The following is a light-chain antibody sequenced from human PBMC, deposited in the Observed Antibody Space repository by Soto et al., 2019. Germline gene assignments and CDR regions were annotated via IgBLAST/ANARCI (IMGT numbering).Light chain of an antibody. V-gene: IGKV1-39*01. J-gene: IGKJ4*01. CDR2: GAS. CDR1: QAILTY. Sequence: DIHLTQSPSSLSAAVGARVPITCRTSQAILTYLNWFPQKAGKAPEVLIYGASSLRSGVPSRFTGSGSATDFTLTITSLQPEDAGTYFCQQTFSPAVTFGGGTKVDIK. CDR3: QQTFSPAVT.